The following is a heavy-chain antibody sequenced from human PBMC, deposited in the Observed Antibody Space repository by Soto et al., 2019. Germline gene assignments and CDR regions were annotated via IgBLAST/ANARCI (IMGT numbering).Heavy chain of an antibody. V-gene: IGHV4-39*07. Sequence: PSETLSLTCTVSGGSISSSRCHWGWIRRPPGKGLEWIGYIYHSGSTYYNPSLKSRVTISVDRPKNQFSLKLSSVTAADTAVYYCASSHAGAHITAAVHWGQGTLVTVSS. D-gene: IGHD6-13*01. J-gene: IGHJ4*02. CDR2: IYHSGST. CDR1: GGSISSSRCH. CDR3: ASSHAGAHITAAVH.